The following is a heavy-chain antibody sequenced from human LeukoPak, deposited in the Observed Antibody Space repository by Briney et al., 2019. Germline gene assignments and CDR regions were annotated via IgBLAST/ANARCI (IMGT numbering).Heavy chain of an antibody. CDR3: ARTYYGSSGPFDY. CDR1: GYTFTSYG. CDR2: ISAYNGNT. V-gene: IGHV1-18*01. Sequence: ASVKVSCKASGYTFTSYGISWVRQAPGQGLEWMGWISAYNGNTNYAQKLQGRVTMTTDTSTGTAYMWLRSLRSDGTAVYLCARTYYGSSGPFDYWGQGTLVTVSS. J-gene: IGHJ4*02. D-gene: IGHD3-22*01.